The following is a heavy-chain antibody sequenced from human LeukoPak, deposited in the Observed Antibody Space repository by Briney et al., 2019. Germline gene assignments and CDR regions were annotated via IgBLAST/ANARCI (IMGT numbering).Heavy chain of an antibody. CDR3: ARIYRYCSSTSCYVSNYYYMDV. Sequence: GGSLRLSXAASGFTFRSYSMNWVRQAPGKGLEWVSSISSSSSYIYYADSVKGRFTISRDNAKNSLYLQMNSLRAEDTAVYYCARIYRYCSSTSCYVSNYYYMDVWGKGTTVTVSS. J-gene: IGHJ6*03. V-gene: IGHV3-21*01. CDR1: GFTFRSYS. CDR2: ISSSSSYI. D-gene: IGHD2-2*01.